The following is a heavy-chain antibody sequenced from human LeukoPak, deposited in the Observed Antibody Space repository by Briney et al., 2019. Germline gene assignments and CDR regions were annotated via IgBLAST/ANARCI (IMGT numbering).Heavy chain of an antibody. CDR1: GGSISSGSYY. D-gene: IGHD5-18*01. CDR2: IYTSGST. V-gene: IGHV4-61*02. CDR3: ARRTAMVPAAFDY. J-gene: IGHJ4*02. Sequence: SQTLSLTCTVSGGSISSGSYYWSWIRQPAGKGLEWIGRIYTSGSTNYNPSLKSRVTISVDTSKNQFSLKLSSVTAADTAVYYCARRTAMVPAAFDYWGQGTLVTVSS.